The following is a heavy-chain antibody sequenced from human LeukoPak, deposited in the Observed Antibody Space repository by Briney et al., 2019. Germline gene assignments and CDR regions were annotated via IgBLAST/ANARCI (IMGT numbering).Heavy chain of an antibody. CDR1: RFTFSSYG. CDR2: ISSSSSYI. J-gene: IGHJ1*01. Sequence: GGSLRLSCAASRFTFSSYGMHWVRQAPGKGLEWVSSISSSSSYIYYADSVKGRFTISRDNSKNTLYLQMNSLRAEDTAVYYCVKEIYGDSTGGRFQHWGQGTLVTVSS. V-gene: IGHV3-21*04. CDR3: VKEIYGDSTGGRFQH. D-gene: IGHD4-17*01.